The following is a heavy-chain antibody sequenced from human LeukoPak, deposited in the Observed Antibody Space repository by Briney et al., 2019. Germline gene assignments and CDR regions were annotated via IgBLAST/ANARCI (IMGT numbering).Heavy chain of an antibody. J-gene: IGHJ6*03. V-gene: IGHV1-69*13. CDR1: GGTFSSYA. CDR2: IIPIFGTA. CDR3: ARGYVRGSSWVGYYYYMDV. Sequence: ASVKVSCKASGGTFSSYAISWVRQAPGQGLEWMGGIIPIFGTANYAQKFQGRVTITADESTSTAYMELSRLRSDDTAVYYCARGYVRGSSWVGYYYYMDVWGKGTTVTISS. D-gene: IGHD6-13*01.